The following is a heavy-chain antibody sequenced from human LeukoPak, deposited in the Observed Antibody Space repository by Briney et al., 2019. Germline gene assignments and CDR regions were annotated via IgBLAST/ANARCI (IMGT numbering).Heavy chain of an antibody. CDR2: VYYTGST. D-gene: IGHD7-27*01. Sequence: PSEALSLTCTVSGYSISIGYHWGWIRQPPGKGLEWIGYVYYTGSTEYNPSLRSRVTISLEMSKHQFSLNLTSVTAADTAVYYCASNTGTVFDYWGQGALVTVSS. CDR3: ASNTGTVFDY. V-gene: IGHV4-59*01. J-gene: IGHJ4*02. CDR1: GYSISIGYH.